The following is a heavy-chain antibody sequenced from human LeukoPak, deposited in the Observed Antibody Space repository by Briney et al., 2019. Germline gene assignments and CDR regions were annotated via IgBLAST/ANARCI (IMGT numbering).Heavy chain of an antibody. CDR3: ARDPYGSGRKGS. CDR1: GFTFSDYY. V-gene: IGHV3-11*04. D-gene: IGHD3-10*01. J-gene: IGHJ5*02. Sequence: GGSLRLSCVASGFTFSDYYMTWIRQAPGKGLEWVSYISSSGSDIYNADSVKGRFTISGVNAKNSLYLQMNSLRAEDTAVYYCARDPYGSGRKGSWGQGTLVTVSS. CDR2: ISSSGSDI.